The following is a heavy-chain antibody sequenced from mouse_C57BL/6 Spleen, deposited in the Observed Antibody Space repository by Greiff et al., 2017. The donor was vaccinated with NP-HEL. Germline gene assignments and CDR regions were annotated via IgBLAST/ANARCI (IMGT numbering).Heavy chain of an antibody. CDR1: GYTFTDYY. CDR2: IYPGSGNT. CDR3: ARLSDSSGYAMDY. V-gene: IGHV1-76*01. J-gene: IGHJ4*01. Sequence: QVQLKQSGAELVRPGASVKLSCKASGYTFTDYYINWVKQRPGHGLEWIARIYPGSGNTYYNEKFKGKATLTAEKSSSTAYMQLSSLTSEDSAVYVCARLSDSSGYAMDYWGQGTSVTVSS. D-gene: IGHD3-2*02.